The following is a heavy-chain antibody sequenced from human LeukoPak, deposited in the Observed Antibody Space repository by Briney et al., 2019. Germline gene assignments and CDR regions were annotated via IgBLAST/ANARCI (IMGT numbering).Heavy chain of an antibody. V-gene: IGHV4-59*01. D-gene: IGHD5-24*01. Sequence: PSETLSLTCTVSGGSISSYYWSWIRQPPGKGLEWIGYIYYSGSTNYNPSLKSRVTISVDTSKNQFSLKLSSVTAADTAVYYCARSLRWLQSRRGDVWGKGTNVTVCS. CDR1: GGSISSYY. CDR3: ARSLRWLQSRRGDV. CDR2: IYYSGST. J-gene: IGHJ6*04.